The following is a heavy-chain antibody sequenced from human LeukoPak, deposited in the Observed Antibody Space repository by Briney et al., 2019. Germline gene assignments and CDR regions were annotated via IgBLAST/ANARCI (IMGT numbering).Heavy chain of an antibody. CDR3: GRDEVSGGWYNH. J-gene: IGHJ4*02. V-gene: IGHV1-18*01. CDR2: INGDSGNT. D-gene: IGHD6-19*01. Sequence: ASAKVSCKASGYTFTSRGISWVRQAPGQGLEWMGWINGDSGNTNYAQKFQGRVTMTRDTSTNTAYMELRSLRSDDTAVYYCGRDEVSGGWYNHWGQGTLVTVSS. CDR1: GYTFTSRG.